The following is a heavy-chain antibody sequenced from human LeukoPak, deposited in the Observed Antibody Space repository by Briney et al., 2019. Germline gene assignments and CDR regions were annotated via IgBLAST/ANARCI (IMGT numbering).Heavy chain of an antibody. CDR2: IIPIFGTA. V-gene: IGHV1-69*13. CDR1: GGTFSSYA. CDR3: ARVVFDWLSINHPVVTSHFDP. Sequence: GASVKVSCKASGGTFSSYAISWVRQAPGQGLEWMGGIIPIFGTANYAQKFQGRVTITADESTSTAYTELSSLRSEDTAVYYCARVVFDWLSINHPVVTSHFDPWGQGTLVTVSS. J-gene: IGHJ5*02. D-gene: IGHD3-9*01.